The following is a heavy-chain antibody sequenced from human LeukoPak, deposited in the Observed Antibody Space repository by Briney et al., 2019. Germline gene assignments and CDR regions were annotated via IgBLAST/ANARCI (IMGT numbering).Heavy chain of an antibody. D-gene: IGHD6-6*01. CDR1: GFTFSSYW. Sequence: PGGSLRLSCAASGFTFSSYWMSWVRQAPGKGLEWVANIKQDGSEKYYVDSVKGRFTISRDNAKNSLYLQMNSLRAEDTAVYYCARGGQSSIAARPLNYWGQGTLVTVSS. V-gene: IGHV3-7*01. CDR3: ARGGQSSIAARPLNY. J-gene: IGHJ4*02. CDR2: IKQDGSEK.